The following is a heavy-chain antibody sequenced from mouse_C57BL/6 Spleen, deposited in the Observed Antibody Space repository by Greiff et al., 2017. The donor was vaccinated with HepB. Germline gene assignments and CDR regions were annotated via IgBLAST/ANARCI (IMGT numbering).Heavy chain of an antibody. CDR1: GFTFSDYG. CDR2: ISSGSSTI. J-gene: IGHJ1*03. Sequence: EVKVEESGGGLVKPGGSLKLSCAASGFTFSDYGMHWVRQAPEKGLEWVAYISSGSSTIYYADTVKGRFTISRDNAKNTLFLQMTSLRSEDTAMYYCARTSWYFDVWGTGTTVTVSS. V-gene: IGHV5-17*01. CDR3: ARTSWYFDV.